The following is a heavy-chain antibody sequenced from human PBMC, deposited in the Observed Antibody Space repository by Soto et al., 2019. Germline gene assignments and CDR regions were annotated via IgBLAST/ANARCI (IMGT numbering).Heavy chain of an antibody. Sequence: PSETLSLTCAVSGASIGTSNWWSWVRQSPGKGLEWIGEIHDSGSTKYNPSLKSRVTISLDKSKNQFSLKLSSVTAADTAVYYCARVSGSYYYGMAVWGQGTTVTVSS. CDR3: ARVSGSYYYGMAV. D-gene: IGHD1-26*01. CDR1: GASIGTSNW. V-gene: IGHV4-4*02. J-gene: IGHJ6*02. CDR2: IHDSGST.